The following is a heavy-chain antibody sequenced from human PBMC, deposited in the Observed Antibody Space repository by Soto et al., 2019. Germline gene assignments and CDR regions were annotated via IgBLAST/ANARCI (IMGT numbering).Heavy chain of an antibody. Sequence: SETLSLTCTVSGGSISSYYWSWIRQPPGKGLEWIGYIYDSGSTNYNPSLKGRVTISVDTSKNQFSLKLTSVTAADTAVYYCAAPPRYWGQGTLVTVSS. V-gene: IGHV4-59*01. CDR3: AAPPRY. CDR2: IYDSGST. CDR1: GGSISSYY. D-gene: IGHD6-6*01. J-gene: IGHJ4*02.